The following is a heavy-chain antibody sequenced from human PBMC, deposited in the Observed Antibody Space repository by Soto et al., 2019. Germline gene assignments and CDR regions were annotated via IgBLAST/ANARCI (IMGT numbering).Heavy chain of an antibody. J-gene: IGHJ3*02. CDR2: IDYSGST. CDR3: ASPTLGAFDI. V-gene: IGHV4-39*01. Sequence: QLQLQESGPGLVKPSETLSLTCTVSGGSISSSNYYWGWIRQPPGKGLEWIGSIDYSGSTAYNSSLKSRVTMSVDTSKNQLSLRLSSVTAADTAVYYCASPTLGAFDIWGQGTMVTVSS. D-gene: IGHD3-16*01. CDR1: GGSISSSNYY.